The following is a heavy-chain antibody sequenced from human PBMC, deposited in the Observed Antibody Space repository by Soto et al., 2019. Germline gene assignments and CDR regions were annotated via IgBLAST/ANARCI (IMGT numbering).Heavy chain of an antibody. Sequence: GGSLRLSCTASGFTFSSYAMHWGRQAPGKGMEWVAVRSYDGSNKYYADSVKGRFTISRDNSKNTLYLQMNSLRAEDTAVYYCARWEYYDILTGYYKGSGYFDYWGQGTLVTVSS. CDR2: RSYDGSNK. J-gene: IGHJ4*02. CDR3: ARWEYYDILTGYYKGSGYFDY. CDR1: GFTFSSYA. D-gene: IGHD3-9*01. V-gene: IGHV3-30-3*01.